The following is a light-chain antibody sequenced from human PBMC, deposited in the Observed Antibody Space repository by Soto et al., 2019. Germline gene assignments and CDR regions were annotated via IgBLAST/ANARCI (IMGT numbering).Light chain of an antibody. V-gene: IGKV1-39*01. Sequence: EIQMTQSPSSLSASVGDRVIITCRASQSIRKYLGCYQHKPGKVPTLLIYAASSLQRGVPSRWSGSGSATEVLLTITSMQPEEFATYYCRKRGDTHQWAFGQGTKV. J-gene: IGKJ1*01. CDR1: QSIRKY. CDR3: RKRGDTHQWA. CDR2: AAS.